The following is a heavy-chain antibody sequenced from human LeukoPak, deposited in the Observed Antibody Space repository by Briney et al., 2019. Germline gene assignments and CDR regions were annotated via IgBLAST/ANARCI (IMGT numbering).Heavy chain of an antibody. CDR1: GFTFSSYA. V-gene: IGHV3-23*01. D-gene: IGHD3-3*01. CDR3: AKGGSELYYDFWSGYSKHFDY. CDR2: ISGSGGST. Sequence: GGSLRLSCAASGFTFSSYAMSWVRQAPGKGLEWVSAISGSGGSTYYADSVKGRFTISRDNSKNTLYLQMNGLRAEDTAVYYCAKGGSELYYDFWSGYSKHFDYWGQGTLVTVSS. J-gene: IGHJ4*02.